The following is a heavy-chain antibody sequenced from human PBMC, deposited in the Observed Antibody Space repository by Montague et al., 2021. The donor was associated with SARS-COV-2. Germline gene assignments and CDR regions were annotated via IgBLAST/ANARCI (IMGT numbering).Heavy chain of an antibody. J-gene: IGHJ4*02. Sequence: SETLSLTCAVYGGSFNDYYWTWVRQPPGKGLEWIGEITHSGNIKYNPSLQNRVTMSVDKSKNQFSLKLTSATAADTATYYCARAERGSCGDGNCYQYFFNYWGQGTLVTVSS. CDR3: ARAERGSCGDGNCYQYFFNY. CDR1: GGSFNDYY. D-gene: IGHD2-15*01. CDR2: ITHSGNI. V-gene: IGHV4-34*01.